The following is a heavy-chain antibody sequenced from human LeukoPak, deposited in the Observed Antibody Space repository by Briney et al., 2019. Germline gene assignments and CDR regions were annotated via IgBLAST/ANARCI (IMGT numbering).Heavy chain of an antibody. D-gene: IGHD5-18*01. CDR2: IYYSGST. CDR3: ASQYSYGVGLYGMDV. Sequence: KPSENLSLTCTVSGGSISSSSYYWGWIRQPPGKGLEWVGSIYYSGSTYYNPSLKSRVTISVDTSKNQFSLKLSSVTAADTAVYYCASQYSYGVGLYGMDVWGQGTTVTVSS. CDR1: GGSISSSSYY. V-gene: IGHV4-39*01. J-gene: IGHJ6*02.